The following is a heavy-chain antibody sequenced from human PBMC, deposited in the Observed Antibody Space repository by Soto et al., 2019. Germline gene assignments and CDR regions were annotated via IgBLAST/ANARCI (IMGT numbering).Heavy chain of an antibody. CDR3: ARSGDNYNRLDY. Sequence: RLSCDGSGFTFSDYYISWIRQAPGKGLEWISYSSNSGTFSRYADSVKGRFSISRDNTKNLLYLQMNSLRAEDTAVYYCARSGDNYNRLDYWGQGTPVTVSS. CDR1: GFTFSDYY. D-gene: IGHD1-1*01. J-gene: IGHJ4*02. CDR2: SSNSGTFS. V-gene: IGHV3-11*06.